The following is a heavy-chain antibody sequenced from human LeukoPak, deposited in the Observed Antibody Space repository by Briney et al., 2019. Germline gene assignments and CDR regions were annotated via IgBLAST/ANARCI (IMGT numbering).Heavy chain of an antibody. CDR2: INPNSGGT. CDR3: ARWECGSYYWNYYYYYMDV. D-gene: IGHD1-26*01. J-gene: IGHJ6*03. V-gene: IGHV1-2*02. CDR1: GYTFTGYY. Sequence: ASGKVSCKASGYTFTGYYMHWVRQAPGQGLEWMGWINPNSGGTNYAQKFQGRVTMTRDTSISTAYMELSRLRSDDTAVYYCARWECGSYYWNYYYYYMDVWGKGTTVTVSS.